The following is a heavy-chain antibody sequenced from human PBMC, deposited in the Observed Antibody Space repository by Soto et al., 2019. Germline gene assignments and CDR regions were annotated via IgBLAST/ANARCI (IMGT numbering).Heavy chain of an antibody. Sequence: EVQLVESGGGLVQPGGSLRLSCAASGFTFSSYWMHWVHQVPEKGLVWVSRINSDGSITNYADAVKGRFTISRDNVKNTLYLQMNSLRAEDTAVYYCVRYPRSVGGSYRPDYWGQGTLVTVSS. J-gene: IGHJ4*02. CDR3: VRYPRSVGGSYRPDY. CDR1: GFTFSSYW. V-gene: IGHV3-74*01. D-gene: IGHD3-16*02. CDR2: INSDGSIT.